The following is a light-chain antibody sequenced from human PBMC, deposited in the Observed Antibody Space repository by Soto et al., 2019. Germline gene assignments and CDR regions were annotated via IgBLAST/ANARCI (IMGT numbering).Light chain of an antibody. J-gene: IGLJ7*01. CDR2: EVS. Sequence: QSALTQPASVSGSPGQSITISCTGTSSDVGGYNYVSWYQHHPGKAPKLMLYEVSKRPSGVSNRFSGSKSGDTASLIISGLQAEDEADYYCSSYTSSGTLVFGGGTQLIVL. V-gene: IGLV2-14*01. CDR3: SSYTSSGTLV. CDR1: SSDVGGYNY.